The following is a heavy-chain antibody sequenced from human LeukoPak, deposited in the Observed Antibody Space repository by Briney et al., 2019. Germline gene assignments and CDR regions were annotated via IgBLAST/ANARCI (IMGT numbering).Heavy chain of an antibody. V-gene: IGHV3-23*01. CDR3: ANGMVRGVILKGFDY. Sequence: GVSLRLSCAASGFTFSSYGMSWVRQAPGKGLEWVSGIRAGGDNTYYADSVKGRFTISRDNSKNTLYLQMNSLRAEDTAVYYCANGMVRGVILKGFDYWGQGTLVTVSS. CDR2: IRAGGDNT. CDR1: GFTFSSYG. D-gene: IGHD3-10*01. J-gene: IGHJ4*02.